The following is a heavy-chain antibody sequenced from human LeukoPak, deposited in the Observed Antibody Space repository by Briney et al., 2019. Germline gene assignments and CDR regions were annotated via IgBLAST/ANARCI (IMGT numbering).Heavy chain of an antibody. Sequence: GGSLRLSCAASGFTFSNYAMSWVRQAPGKGLEWVSAISGSGGSTYYADFVKGRFTISRDNSKNTLYPQMNSLRAEDTAVYYCAKPAPIWYYDFWSGYFYWGQGTLVTVSS. V-gene: IGHV3-23*01. CDR3: AKPAPIWYYDFWSGYFY. CDR1: GFTFSNYA. CDR2: ISGSGGST. D-gene: IGHD3-3*01. J-gene: IGHJ4*02.